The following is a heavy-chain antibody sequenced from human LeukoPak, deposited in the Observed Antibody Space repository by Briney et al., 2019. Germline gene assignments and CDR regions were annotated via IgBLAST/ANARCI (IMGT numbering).Heavy chain of an antibody. CDR3: ARELNLVRAVSYNWFDP. V-gene: IGHV4-61*02. CDR2: IYTSGSI. Sequence: SSETLSLTCTVSGGSISSGRYYGSWIRQPAGKGLEWIGRIYTSGSINYNSSLKSRVTISLDTSKNQFSLKLSSVTAADTAVYYCARELNLVRAVSYNWFDPWGQGTLVTVSS. CDR1: GGSISSGRYY. J-gene: IGHJ5*02. D-gene: IGHD3-10*01.